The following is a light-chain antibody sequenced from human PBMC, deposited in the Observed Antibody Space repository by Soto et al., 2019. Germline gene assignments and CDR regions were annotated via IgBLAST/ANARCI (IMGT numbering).Light chain of an antibody. CDR1: QSVSSSF. CDR3: QQYGSSPRT. J-gene: IGKJ5*01. CDR2: DAS. V-gene: IGKV3-20*01. Sequence: EIVLTKSPSTLSLSPGERATLSCRSSQSVSSSFLAWYQQKVGQAPRLLIYDASSRATGIPDRFSGSGSGTDFTLTISRLEPEDFAIYYCQQYGSSPRTFGQGTRLEIK.